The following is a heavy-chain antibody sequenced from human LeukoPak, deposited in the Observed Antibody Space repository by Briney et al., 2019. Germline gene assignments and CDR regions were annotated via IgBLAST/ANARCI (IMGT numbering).Heavy chain of an antibody. V-gene: IGHV3-11*04. J-gene: IGHJ4*02. D-gene: IGHD6-13*01. CDR1: GFTVSSNY. Sequence: GGSLRLSCAASGFTVSSNYMSWVRQAPGKGLEWVSYISSSGSTIYYADSVEGRFTISRDNAKNSLYLQMNSLRAEDTAVYYCAREMAAAGDYWGQGALVTVSS. CDR3: AREMAAAGDY. CDR2: ISSSGSTI.